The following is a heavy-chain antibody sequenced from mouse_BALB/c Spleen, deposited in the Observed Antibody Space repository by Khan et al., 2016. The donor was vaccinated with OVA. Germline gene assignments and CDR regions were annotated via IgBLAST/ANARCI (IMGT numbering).Heavy chain of an antibody. V-gene: IGHV14-1*02. Sequence: VQLQQSGAELVRPGALVKLSCKGSGFNIKDYYMQWVKQRPEQGLEWIGWIDPENGNSIYDPKFQGKASITADTSSNTAYLQLSSLTSEDTAVYYGARSILLYFDYWGQGTTLTVSS. J-gene: IGHJ2*01. D-gene: IGHD2-3*01. CDR2: IDPENGNS. CDR3: ARSILLYFDY. CDR1: GFNIKDYY.